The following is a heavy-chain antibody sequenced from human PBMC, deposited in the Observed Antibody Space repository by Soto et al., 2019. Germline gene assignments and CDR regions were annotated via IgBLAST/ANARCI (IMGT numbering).Heavy chain of an antibody. Sequence: ASVKVSCKASGYTFTSYDINWVRQATGQGLEWMGWTNPDSGNTGYAQKFQGRVTMTRNTSISTAYMELSSLRSEDTAVYYCARGRRGLWFGELLYYYWGQGTLVTVSS. CDR3: ARGRRGLWFGELLYYY. CDR1: GYTFTSYD. J-gene: IGHJ4*02. CDR2: TNPDSGNT. V-gene: IGHV1-8*01. D-gene: IGHD3-10*01.